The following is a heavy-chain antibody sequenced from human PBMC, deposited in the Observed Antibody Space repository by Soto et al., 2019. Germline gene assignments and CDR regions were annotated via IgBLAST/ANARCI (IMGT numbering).Heavy chain of an antibody. J-gene: IGHJ6*02. D-gene: IGHD4-4*01. CDR3: ARVVMTTVPASYYYCMDV. Sequence: SVKVSCKASGGTFSSYGLSWVRQAPGQGLEWMGMIIPFIGTSKYAQKFQGRVTISADESTSTGYMELTSLRSEDTALYYCARVVMTTVPASYYYCMDVWGQGTTVTVSS. CDR1: GGTFSSYG. V-gene: IGHV1-69*11. CDR2: IIPFIGTS.